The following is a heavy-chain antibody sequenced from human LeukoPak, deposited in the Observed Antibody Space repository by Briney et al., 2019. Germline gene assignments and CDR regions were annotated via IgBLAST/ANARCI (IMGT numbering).Heavy chain of an antibody. D-gene: IGHD2-2*01. CDR1: GFTFSSYG. CDR3: TRDHCSYINCYEDYYYGMDV. CDR2: INPNTGAT. Sequence: PGWSLRLSCAASGFTFSSYGMHWVRQAPGQGLEWRGWINPNTGATDIAQKFQGRVTMTRDTSISAAYMELSRLRSDDTAVYYCTRDHCSYINCYEDYYYGMDVWGQGTTVTVSS. V-gene: IGHV1-2*02. J-gene: IGHJ6*02.